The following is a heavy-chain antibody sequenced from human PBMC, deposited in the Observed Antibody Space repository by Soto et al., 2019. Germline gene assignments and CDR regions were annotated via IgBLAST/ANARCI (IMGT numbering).Heavy chain of an antibody. J-gene: IGHJ1*01. CDR2: SYPGDSDT. Sequence: GESLKISCKGSGYSFTSYWIGWVRQMPGKGLEWMGISYPGDSDTRYSPSFQGQVTISADKSISTAYLQWSSLKASDTAMYYCASTAVGYCSGGSCYSGYFQHWGQGTLVTVSS. CDR3: ASTAVGYCSGGSCYSGYFQH. CDR1: GYSFTSYW. V-gene: IGHV5-51*01. D-gene: IGHD2-15*01.